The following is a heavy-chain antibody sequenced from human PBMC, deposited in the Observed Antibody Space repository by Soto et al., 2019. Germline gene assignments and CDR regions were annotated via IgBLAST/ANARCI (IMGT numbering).Heavy chain of an antibody. Sequence: SETLSLTCTVSGGYINHNYWSWIRQSPGEGLEWIGSVYYRRSTDYNPSLKSRVTISVDASKNLFSLNLTSVTAADTAVYFCARQPLDYRPYYYYYMDVWGKGTTVTVSS. CDR3: ARQPLDYRPYYYYYMDV. J-gene: IGHJ6*03. CDR2: VYYRRST. CDR1: GGYINHNY. V-gene: IGHV4-59*08. D-gene: IGHD3-3*01.